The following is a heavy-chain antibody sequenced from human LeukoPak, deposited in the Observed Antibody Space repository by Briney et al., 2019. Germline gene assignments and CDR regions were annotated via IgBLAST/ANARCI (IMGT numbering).Heavy chain of an antibody. CDR2: IYHSGST. Sequence: SGTLSLTCAVSGGSISSSDWWRWVRQPPGKGLEWIGEIYHSGSTNYNPSLKSRVTLSVDKSKNQFSLKLSSVTAADTAVYYCVRDVGGRTFDYWGQGTLVTVSS. D-gene: IGHD3-16*01. V-gene: IGHV4-4*02. CDR1: GGSISSSDW. CDR3: VRDVGGRTFDY. J-gene: IGHJ4*02.